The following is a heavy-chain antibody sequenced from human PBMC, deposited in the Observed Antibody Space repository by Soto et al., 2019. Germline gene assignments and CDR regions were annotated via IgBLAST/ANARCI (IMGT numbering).Heavy chain of an antibody. CDR3: VRDFTS. CDR2: IHAGGNS. V-gene: IGHV3-53*02. J-gene: IGHJ4*02. CDR1: GFIVSRNY. Sequence: EVQLVETGGGLIQPGGSLRLSCTASGFIVSRNYMSWVRQAPGKGPEWVSIIHAGGNSYFADSVKGRFTISRDNSKNTLNLHMNNLRVEDTAVYYCVRDFTSWGQGTLVTVSS.